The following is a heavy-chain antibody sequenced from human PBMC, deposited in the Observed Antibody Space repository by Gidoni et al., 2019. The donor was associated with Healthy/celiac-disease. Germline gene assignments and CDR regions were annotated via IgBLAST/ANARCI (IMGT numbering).Heavy chain of an antibody. J-gene: IGHJ2*01. CDR1: GFTFSSYA. CDR3: AKDSGGTTVTTRYFDL. V-gene: IGHV3-23*01. CDR2: MSGSGGST. D-gene: IGHD4-17*01. Sequence: EVQLLESGGGLVQPGGSLRLSCAASGFTFSSYAMSWVRQAPGKGLEWVSAMSGSGGSTYYADSVKGRFTISRDNSKNTLYLQMNSLRAEDTAVYYCAKDSGGTTVTTRYFDLWGRGTLVTVSS.